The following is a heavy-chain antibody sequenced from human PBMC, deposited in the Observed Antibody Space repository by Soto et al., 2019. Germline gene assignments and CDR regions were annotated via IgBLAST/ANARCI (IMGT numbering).Heavy chain of an antibody. D-gene: IGHD2-21*02. J-gene: IGHJ6*02. CDR1: GGTFSSSG. CDR2: IVPSLDTT. CDR3: ARWPKPRGTADPYAVDV. Sequence: QVQLVQSGTEVKKPGSSVKVSCKASGGTFSSSGFSWVRQAPGQGLEWMGMIVPSLDTTKYAQKFQARVTITADQFPSTAYMELSSLRSEDTAVYYGARWPKPRGTADPYAVDVWGQGTRVIVSS. V-gene: IGHV1-69*09.